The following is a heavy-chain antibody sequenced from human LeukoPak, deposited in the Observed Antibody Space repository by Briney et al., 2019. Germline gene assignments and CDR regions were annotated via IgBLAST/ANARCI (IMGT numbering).Heavy chain of an antibody. D-gene: IGHD3-10*01. V-gene: IGHV3-33*01. CDR3: ARVGRFGGDYYYYYGMDV. J-gene: IGHJ6*02. CDR1: GFTFRSYG. Sequence: GGSLRLTCAASGFTFRSYGMHWVRQAPGKGLEWVAVIWYDENKKFYADSVKGRFTISRDNSENTLYLQMNSPRAEDTAVYYCARVGRFGGDYYYYYGMDVWGQGTTVTVSS. CDR2: IWYDENKK.